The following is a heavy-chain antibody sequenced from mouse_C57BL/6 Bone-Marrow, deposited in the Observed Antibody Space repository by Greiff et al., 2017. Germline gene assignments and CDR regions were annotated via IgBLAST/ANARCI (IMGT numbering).Heavy chain of an antibody. J-gene: IGHJ4*01. CDR3: VITTVVATYDAMDY. Sequence: VQLQQSGAELVRPGASVKLSCTASGFNIKDDYMHWVKQRPEQGLEWIGWIDPENGDTEYASKFQGKATITADTSSNTAYLQLSSLTSEDTAVYYCVITTVVATYDAMDYWGQGTSVTVSS. V-gene: IGHV14-4*01. D-gene: IGHD1-1*01. CDR1: GFNIKDDY. CDR2: IDPENGDT.